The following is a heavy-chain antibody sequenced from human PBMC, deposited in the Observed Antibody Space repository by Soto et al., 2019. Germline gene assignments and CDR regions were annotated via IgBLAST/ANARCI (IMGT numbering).Heavy chain of an antibody. J-gene: IGHJ5*02. CDR1: GFTFSSYS. CDR2: ISSSSSYI. V-gene: IGHV3-21*01. D-gene: IGHD2-2*01. CDR3: ARDSAQCSSNSCYLPNSLDP. Sequence: PGGSLRLSCAASGFTFSSYSMNWVRQAPGKGLEWVSSISSSSSYIYYADSVKGRFTISRDNAKNSLYLQMNSLRAEDTAVYYCARDSAQCSSNSCYLPNSLDPWGQGTMVTVYS.